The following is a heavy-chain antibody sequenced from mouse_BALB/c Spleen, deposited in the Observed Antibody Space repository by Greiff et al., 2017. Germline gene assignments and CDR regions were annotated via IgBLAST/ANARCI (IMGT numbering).Heavy chain of an antibody. Sequence: EVKLVESGGGLVQPGGSLRLSCATSGFTFSDVYMEWVRQPPGKRLEWIAASRNKDNDYTTEYSASVKGRFIVSRATYQSILYLQMNALRAEATAIYSCARDAGGYAMDYWGQGTSVTVSS. V-gene: IGHV7-1*02. CDR1: GFTFSDVY. CDR2: SRNKDNDYTT. CDR3: ARDAGGYAMDY. J-gene: IGHJ4*01.